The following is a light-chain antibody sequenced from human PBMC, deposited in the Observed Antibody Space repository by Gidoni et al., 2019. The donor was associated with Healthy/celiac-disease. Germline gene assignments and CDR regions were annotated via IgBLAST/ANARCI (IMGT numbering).Light chain of an antibody. CDR3: QQSYRTPFT. V-gene: IGKV1-39*01. CDR2: DA. Sequence: DIQMTQSPSSLSASVGDRVTITCRASQSISRYLNWYQQKPGKAPKLLIYDALQSGVPSRISGSGFGTDFTLTISSLQPEDFATYYCQQSYRTPFTFGPGTKVDIK. J-gene: IGKJ3*01. CDR1: QSISRY.